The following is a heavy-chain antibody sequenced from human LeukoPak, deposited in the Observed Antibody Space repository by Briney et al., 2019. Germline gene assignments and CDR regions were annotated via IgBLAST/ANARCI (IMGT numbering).Heavy chain of an antibody. CDR2: IDWDDDK. V-gene: IGHV2-70*11. J-gene: IGHJ4*02. D-gene: IGHD1-26*01. CDR3: ARLLSGNYRHDF. CDR1: GVSLSTSGMC. Sequence: SGPTLVNPTQTLTLTCTFSGVSLSTSGMCVGWIRQPPGKALEWLARIDWDDDKYYSTSLKTRLTISKDTSKNQVVLAVTNMDPVDTATYYCARLLSGNYRHDFWGQGTLVTVSS.